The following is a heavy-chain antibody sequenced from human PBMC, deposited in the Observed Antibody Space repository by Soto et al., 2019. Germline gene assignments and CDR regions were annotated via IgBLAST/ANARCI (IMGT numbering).Heavy chain of an antibody. J-gene: IGHJ5*02. D-gene: IGHD2-15*01. CDR2: IIPILGIA. CDR1: GGTFSSYT. V-gene: IGHV1-69*02. CDR3: ASASVGYCSGGSCYSGGWFDP. Sequence: GASVKVSCKASGGTFSSYTISWVRQAPGQGLEWMGRIIPILGIANYAQKFQGRVTITADKSTSTAYMELSSLRSEDTAVYYCASASVGYCSGGSCYSGGWFDPWGQGTLVTVS.